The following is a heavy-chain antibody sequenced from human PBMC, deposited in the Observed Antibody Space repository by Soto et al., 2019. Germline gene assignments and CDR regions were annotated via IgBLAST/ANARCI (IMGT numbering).Heavy chain of an antibody. J-gene: IGHJ6*03. V-gene: IGHV4-4*02. CDR2: IYYSGST. D-gene: IGHD4-4*01. CDR1: SGSISSGIW. Sequence: SETLSLTCTVSSGSISSGIWWNWVRQPPGKGLEWIGDIYYSGSTNYNPSLKSRVTISVDTSKNQFSLKLSSVTAADTAVYYCARTYSNYAYYYYYMDFWGKGTTVTVSS. CDR3: ARTYSNYAYYYYYMDF.